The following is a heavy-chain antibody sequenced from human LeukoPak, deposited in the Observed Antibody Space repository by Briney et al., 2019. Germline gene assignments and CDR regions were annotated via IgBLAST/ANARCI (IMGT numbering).Heavy chain of an antibody. CDR3: ARDYRTIFGVVRY. CDR2: ISYSGST. J-gene: IGHJ4*02. Sequence: SETLSLTCTVSGGSISSYYWSWIRQPPGKGLEWIGYISYSGSTNYNPSLKSRVTISVDTSKNQLSLKLNSVTAADTAVYYCARDYRTIFGVVRYWGQGTLVTVSS. V-gene: IGHV4-59*01. D-gene: IGHD3-3*01. CDR1: GGSISSYY.